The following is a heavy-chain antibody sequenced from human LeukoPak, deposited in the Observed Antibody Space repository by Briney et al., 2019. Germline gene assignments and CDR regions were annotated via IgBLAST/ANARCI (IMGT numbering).Heavy chain of an antibody. J-gene: IGHJ4*02. D-gene: IGHD3-10*01. CDR2: IRSKAYGGTT. Sequence: GGSLRLSCTASGFTFGDYAMSWVRQAPGKGLGWAGIIRSKAYGGTTEYAASVKGRFTISRDDSKSIAYLQMNSLKTEDTAVYYCTRDYGSGSYRRYYFDYWGQGTLVTVSS. V-gene: IGHV3-49*04. CDR1: GFTFGDYA. CDR3: TRDYGSGSYRRYYFDY.